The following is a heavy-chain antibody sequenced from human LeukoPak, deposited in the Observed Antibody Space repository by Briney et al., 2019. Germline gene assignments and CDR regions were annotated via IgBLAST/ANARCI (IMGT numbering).Heavy chain of an antibody. Sequence: SETLSLTCTVSGGSISSYYWSWIRQPAGKGLEWIGRIYTSGSTNYNPSLKSRVTMSVDTSKNQFSLKLSSVTAADTAVHYCARECGGSCYSGNDAFDIWGQGTMVTVSS. J-gene: IGHJ3*02. CDR2: IYTSGST. V-gene: IGHV4-4*07. CDR1: GGSISSYY. D-gene: IGHD2-15*01. CDR3: ARECGGSCYSGNDAFDI.